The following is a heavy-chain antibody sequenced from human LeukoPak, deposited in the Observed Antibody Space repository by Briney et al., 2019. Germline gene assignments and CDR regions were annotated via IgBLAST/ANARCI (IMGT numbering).Heavy chain of an antibody. J-gene: IGHJ4*02. V-gene: IGHV4-34*01. Sequence: PSETLSLTCTVYGGSFSDYHWSWIRQPPGKGLEWIGEISHSGSTNYNPSLMGRVTMSVDTSKNQFSLKLSSVSAADTAVYYCARARGPTFFYYFDYWGQGALVTVSS. CDR2: ISHSGST. CDR1: GGSFSDYH. D-gene: IGHD3-3*02. CDR3: ARARGPTFFYYFDY.